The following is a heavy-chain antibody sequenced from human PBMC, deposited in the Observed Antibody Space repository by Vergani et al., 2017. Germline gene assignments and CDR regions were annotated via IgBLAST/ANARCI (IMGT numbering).Heavy chain of an antibody. CDR1: GGTFSSYA. V-gene: IGHV1-46*03. Sequence: QVQLVQSGAEVKKPGSSVKVSCKASGGTFSSYAISWVRQAPGQGLEWMGIINPSGGSTSYAQKFQGRVTMTRDTSTSTVYMELSSLRSEDTAVYYCARTPCGGDCFNWYFDLWGRGTLVTVSS. CDR3: ARTPCGGDCFNWYFDL. CDR2: INPSGGST. J-gene: IGHJ2*01. D-gene: IGHD2-21*02.